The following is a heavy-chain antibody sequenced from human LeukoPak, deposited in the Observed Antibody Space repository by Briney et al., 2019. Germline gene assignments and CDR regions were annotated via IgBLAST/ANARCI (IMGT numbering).Heavy chain of an antibody. D-gene: IGHD2-15*01. CDR1: GGSIGSYY. V-gene: IGHV4-59*01. CDR2: IYYSGST. Sequence: PSETLSLTCTVSGGSIGSYYWSWIRQPPGKGLELIGYIYYSGSTNYNPSLKSRVTISVDTSKNQFSLKPSSVTAADTAVYYCARVSSGVYFDYWGQGTLVTVSS. J-gene: IGHJ4*02. CDR3: ARVSSGVYFDY.